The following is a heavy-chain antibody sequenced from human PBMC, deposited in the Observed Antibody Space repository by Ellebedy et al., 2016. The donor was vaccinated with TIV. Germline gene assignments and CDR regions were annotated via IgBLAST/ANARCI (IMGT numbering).Heavy chain of an antibody. V-gene: IGHV3-7*04. J-gene: IGHJ2*01. CDR1: GFTFSNYW. Sequence: GESLKISXAASGFTFSNYWMHWVRQAPGKGLEWVANIKQDGSEKYYVGPVKGRFTISRDNAKNSLYLQMNSLRAEDTAVYYCARRYFDLWGRGTPVTVSS. CDR3: ARRYFDL. CDR2: IKQDGSEK.